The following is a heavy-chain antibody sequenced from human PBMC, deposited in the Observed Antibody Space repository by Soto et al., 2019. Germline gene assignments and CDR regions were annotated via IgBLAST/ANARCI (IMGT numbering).Heavy chain of an antibody. V-gene: IGHV4-4*02. CDR2: IYHSGST. D-gene: IGHD3-22*01. Sequence: QVQLQESGPGLVKPSGTLSLTCAVSGGSISSSNWWCWVRQPPGKGLEWIGEIYHSGSTNYNPPHQGRVHISLHNSKNHSALKLSAVAAADRAVYYRARLGGYYDISGYYYRRDYWGQGTLVTGSS. CDR3: ARLGGYYDISGYYYRRDY. CDR1: GGSISSSNW. J-gene: IGHJ4*02.